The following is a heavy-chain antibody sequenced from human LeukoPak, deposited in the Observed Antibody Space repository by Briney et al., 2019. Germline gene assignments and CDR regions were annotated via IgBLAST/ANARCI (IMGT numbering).Heavy chain of an antibody. Sequence: GGSLRLSCAASGFTFDDYAMHWVRQAPGKGLEWVSGISWNSGSIGYADSVKGRFTISRDNAKNSLYLQMNSLRAEDTALYYCAKASGAALKYWFDPWGQGTLVTVSS. CDR1: GFTFDDYA. J-gene: IGHJ5*02. CDR3: AKASGAALKYWFDP. CDR2: ISWNSGSI. V-gene: IGHV3-9*01. D-gene: IGHD4/OR15-4a*01.